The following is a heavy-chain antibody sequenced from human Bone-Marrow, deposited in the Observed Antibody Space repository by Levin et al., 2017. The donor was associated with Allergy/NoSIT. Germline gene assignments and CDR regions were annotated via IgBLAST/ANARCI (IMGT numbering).Heavy chain of an antibody. Sequence: PSETLSLTCAVSGGSITGLYCSWIRQPPGEGLEWIGYSHYRGSTHYNPSLKSRVTISVDMSKNHFSLKLSSVTAADTAMYYCARHENWGSGALDAFDIWGQRTMVTVSS. CDR1: GGSITGLY. J-gene: IGHJ3*02. CDR2: SHYRGST. V-gene: IGHV4-59*08. CDR3: ARHENWGSGALDAFDI. D-gene: IGHD7-27*01.